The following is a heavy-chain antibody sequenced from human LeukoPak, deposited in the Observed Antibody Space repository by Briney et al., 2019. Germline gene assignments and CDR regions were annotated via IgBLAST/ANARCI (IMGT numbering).Heavy chain of an antibody. Sequence: EASVKVSCKASGGAFSSYTISWVRQAPGQGLEWMGRIIPMLGIANYAQKFQGRVTITADKSTSTAYMELSSLRSEDTAVYYCARDLDVVVVAAMGPFNFQHWGQGTLVTVSS. D-gene: IGHD2-15*01. V-gene: IGHV1-69*04. J-gene: IGHJ1*01. CDR1: GGAFSSYT. CDR3: ARDLDVVVVAAMGPFNFQH. CDR2: IIPMLGIA.